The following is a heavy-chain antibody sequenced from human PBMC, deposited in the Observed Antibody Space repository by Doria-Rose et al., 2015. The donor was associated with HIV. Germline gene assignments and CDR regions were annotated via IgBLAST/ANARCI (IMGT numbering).Heavy chain of an antibody. CDR2: IFSDDER. J-gene: IGHJ4*02. CDR3: ARIKSSRWYHKYYFDF. CDR1: GVSLSSPGMG. V-gene: IGHV2-26*01. D-gene: IGHD6-13*01. Sequence: QVTLKESGPVLVKPTETLTLTCTVSGVSLSSPGMGVSWIRQPPGKALEGLADIFSDDERSNKTSLKSRLTISRGTSKSQVVLTMTDMDPVDTATYYCARIKSSRWYHKYYFDFWGQGTLVIVSA.